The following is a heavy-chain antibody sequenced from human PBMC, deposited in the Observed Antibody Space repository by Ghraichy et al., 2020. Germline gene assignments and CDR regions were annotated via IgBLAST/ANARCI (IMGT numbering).Heavy chain of an antibody. CDR2: ISCNSGSI. Sequence: GGSLRLSCAASGFTFDDYAMHWVRQAPGKGLEWVSCISCNSGSICYADSVKGRFTISRDNAKNSLYLQMNSLRAEDTALYYCAKDMRDCSSTSCYTPHEYYYMDVWDKGTTVTVSS. CDR3: AKDMRDCSSTSCYTPHEYYYMDV. D-gene: IGHD2-2*02. V-gene: IGHV3-9*01. CDR1: GFTFDDYA. J-gene: IGHJ6*03.